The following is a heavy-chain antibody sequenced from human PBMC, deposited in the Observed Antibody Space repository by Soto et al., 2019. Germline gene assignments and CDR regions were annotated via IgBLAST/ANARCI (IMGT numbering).Heavy chain of an antibody. J-gene: IGHJ4*02. CDR3: AKVGDTTLVTYSFDY. CDR1: DFIFTSYA. Sequence: GGSLRLSCAASDFIFTSYAMHWVRQAPGKGLEWVAIICHHGSKKYYADSVKGRFTISRDISKNTLYLQMNSLRAEDTAVYYCAKVGDTTLVTYSFDYWGQGTLVTVSS. D-gene: IGHD5-18*01. CDR2: ICHHGSKK. V-gene: IGHV3-33*06.